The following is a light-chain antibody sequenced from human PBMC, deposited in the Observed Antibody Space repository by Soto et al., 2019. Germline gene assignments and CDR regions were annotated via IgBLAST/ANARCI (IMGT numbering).Light chain of an antibody. CDR2: HAS. CDR3: QQFNYYPSS. Sequence: DIQMTQSPSTLSAFVGDRVTITCRASQSISTWLAWYQQKPGKPTKVLIYHASSLESGVTSRFSGSGSGTEFTLTITTLQPEDFATYYCQQFNYYPSSFGQGTKLEIK. J-gene: IGKJ2*03. CDR1: QSISTW. V-gene: IGKV1-5*01.